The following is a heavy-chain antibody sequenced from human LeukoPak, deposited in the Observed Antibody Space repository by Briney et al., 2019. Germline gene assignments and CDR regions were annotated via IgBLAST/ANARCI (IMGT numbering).Heavy chain of an antibody. CDR3: ARAPPASVYSSSWREDYGFDY. CDR2: ISYDGSNK. V-gene: IGHV3-30*04. D-gene: IGHD6-13*01. CDR1: GFTFSSYA. J-gene: IGHJ4*02. Sequence: PGGSLRLSCAASGFTFSSYAMHWVRQAPGKGLEWVAVISYDGSNKYYADSVKGRFTISRDNSKNTLYLQMNSLRAEDTAVYYCARAPPASVYSSSWREDYGFDYWGQGTLVTVSS.